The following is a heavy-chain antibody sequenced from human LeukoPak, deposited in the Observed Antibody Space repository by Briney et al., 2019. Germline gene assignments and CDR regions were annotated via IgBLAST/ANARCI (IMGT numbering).Heavy chain of an antibody. J-gene: IGHJ4*02. CDR3: ARAYYYDSSGYYFDY. Sequence: PSETLSLTCTVSGGSISSYYWSWIRQPPGKGLEWIGYIYYSGSTNYNPSLKSRVTMSVDTSKNQFSLKLSSVTAADTAVYYCARAYYYDSSGYYFDYWGQGTLVTVSS. D-gene: IGHD3-22*01. V-gene: IGHV4-59*01. CDR1: GGSISSYY. CDR2: IYYSGST.